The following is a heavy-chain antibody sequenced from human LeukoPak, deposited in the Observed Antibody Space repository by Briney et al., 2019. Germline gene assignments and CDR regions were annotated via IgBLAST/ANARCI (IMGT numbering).Heavy chain of an antibody. Sequence: SETLSLTCAVYGGSFSGYYWSWIRQPPGKGLEWIGEINHSGSTNYNPSLKSRVTISVDTSKNQFSLKLSSVTAADTAVYYCARMGPPLRGVRYYYYMDVWGKGTTVTVSS. CDR2: INHSGST. J-gene: IGHJ6*03. D-gene: IGHD3-10*01. CDR1: GGSFSGYY. CDR3: ARMGPPLRGVRYYYYMDV. V-gene: IGHV4-34*01.